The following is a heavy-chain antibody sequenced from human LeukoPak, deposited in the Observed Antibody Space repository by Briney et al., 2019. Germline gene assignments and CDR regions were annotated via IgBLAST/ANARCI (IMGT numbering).Heavy chain of an antibody. Sequence: PSETLSLTCTVFGGSISSHYWSWIRQPPGRGLEWIGYIYFSGSTNYNRSLKSRVTISLDTSKNQFSLKLTSVTAADTAVYFCGRGGSWLDYWGQGTLVTVSS. D-gene: IGHD6-13*01. V-gene: IGHV4-59*11. CDR1: GGSISSHY. CDR3: GRGGSWLDY. J-gene: IGHJ4*02. CDR2: IYFSGST.